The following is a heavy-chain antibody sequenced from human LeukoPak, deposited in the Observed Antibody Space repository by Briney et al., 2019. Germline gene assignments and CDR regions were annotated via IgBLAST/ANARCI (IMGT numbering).Heavy chain of an antibody. J-gene: IGHJ4*02. V-gene: IGHV4-39*07. Sequence: PSEALSLTCTVSGDSFSSGSYNWGWIRQPPGKGLEWIGSIYYSGSTYYNPSLKSRVTTSVDKSKNQFSLKLRSVTAADTAVYYCAREEMPGKFDYWGQGTLVTVSS. CDR1: GDSFSSGSYN. CDR2: IYYSGST. D-gene: IGHD1-26*01. CDR3: AREEMPGKFDY.